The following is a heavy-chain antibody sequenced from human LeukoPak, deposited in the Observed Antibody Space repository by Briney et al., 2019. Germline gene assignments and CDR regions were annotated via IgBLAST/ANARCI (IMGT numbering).Heavy chain of an antibody. CDR2: LYYSGST. CDR3: ARSHKRYYDSSGYPKSLYFDY. D-gene: IGHD3-22*01. CDR1: GGSISSRSYY. V-gene: IGHV4-39*07. Sequence: SETLSLTCTVSGGSISSRSYYWGWIRQPPGKGLEWIGSLYYSGSTNYNPSLKSRVTISVDTSKNQFSLKLSSVTAADTAVYYCARSHKRYYDSSGYPKSLYFDYWGQGTLVTVSS. J-gene: IGHJ4*02.